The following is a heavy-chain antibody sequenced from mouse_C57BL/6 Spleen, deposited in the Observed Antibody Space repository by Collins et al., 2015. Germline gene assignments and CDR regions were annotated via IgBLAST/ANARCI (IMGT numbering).Heavy chain of an antibody. D-gene: IGHD2-1*01. CDR3: ARPGGNWRIFAY. J-gene: IGHJ3*01. V-gene: IGHV4-1*02. CDR2: INPDSSTI. Sequence: EVKLLESGGGLVQPGGSLKLSCAASGFDFSRYWMSWVRQAPGKGLEWIGEINPDSSTINYTPSLKDKFIISRDNAKNTLYLQMSKVRSEDTALYYCARPGGNWRIFAYWGQGTLVTVSA. CDR1: GFDFSRYW.